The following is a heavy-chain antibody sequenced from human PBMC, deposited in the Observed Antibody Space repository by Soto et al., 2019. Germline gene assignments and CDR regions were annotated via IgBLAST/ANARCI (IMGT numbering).Heavy chain of an antibody. Sequence: QVQLVQSGAEVKKPGASVKVSCKASGYIFTSYAMHWVRQAPGQRLEWMGWINAGNGNTKYSQKFQGRVTITRDTSASTAYMELSSLRSEDTAVHYCARDYDILTGQYSFDYWGQGTLVTVSS. V-gene: IGHV1-3*01. CDR2: INAGNGNT. J-gene: IGHJ4*02. CDR3: ARDYDILTGQYSFDY. D-gene: IGHD3-9*01. CDR1: GYIFTSYA.